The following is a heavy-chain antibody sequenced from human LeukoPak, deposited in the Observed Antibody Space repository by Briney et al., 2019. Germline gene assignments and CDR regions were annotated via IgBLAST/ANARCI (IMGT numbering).Heavy chain of an antibody. V-gene: IGHV3-33*06. CDR3: AKDHGTYIDY. CDR1: GFTFSSYG. Sequence: GRSLGLSCAASGFTFSSYGMHWVRQAPGKGLEWVALIWYDGSNKYYADSVKGRFTISRDNSKNTLYLQMNSLRAEDTAVYYCAKDHGTYIDYWGQGTLVTVSS. D-gene: IGHD5-24*01. J-gene: IGHJ4*02. CDR2: IWYDGSNK.